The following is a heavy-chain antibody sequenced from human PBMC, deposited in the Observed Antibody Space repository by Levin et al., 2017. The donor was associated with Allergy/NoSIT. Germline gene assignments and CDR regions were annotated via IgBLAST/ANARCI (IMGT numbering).Heavy chain of an antibody. J-gene: IGHJ4*02. D-gene: IGHD3-3*01. CDR2: ISSSSSYI. CDR1: GFTFSSYS. CDR3: AREITIFGVVPGY. Sequence: GGSLRLSCAASGFTFSSYSMNWVRQAPGKGLEWVSSISSSSSYIYYADSVKGRFTISRDNAKNSLYLQMNSLRAEDTAVYYCAREITIFGVVPGYWGQGTLVTVSS. V-gene: IGHV3-21*01.